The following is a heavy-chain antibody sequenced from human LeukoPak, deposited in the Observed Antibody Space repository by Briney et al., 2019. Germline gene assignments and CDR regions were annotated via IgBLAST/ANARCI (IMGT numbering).Heavy chain of an antibody. CDR3: ARGYDFSADV. D-gene: IGHD3-3*01. CDR2: INHSGST. CDR1: GGSFSGYY. J-gene: IGHJ6*02. V-gene: IGHV4-34*01. Sequence: PSETLSLTCAVYGGSFSGYYWSWIRQPPGKGLEWIGEINHSGSTNYNPSLKSRVTISVDTSKNQFSLKLSSVTAADTAVYYCARGYDFSADVWGQGTTVTVSS.